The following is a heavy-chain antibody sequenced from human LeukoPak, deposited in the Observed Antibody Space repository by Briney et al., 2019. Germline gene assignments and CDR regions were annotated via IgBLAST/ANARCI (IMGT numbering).Heavy chain of an antibody. J-gene: IGHJ6*03. D-gene: IGHD3-22*01. CDR2: IYSGGNT. Sequence: GGSLRLSCAASGFTVSSNYMSWVRQAPGKGLEWVSVIYSGGNTYYADSVRGRFSISRDDSKNTVYFQMNSLRAEDTAVYYCARAIRDYYDRSGYYYYYMDVWGKGTTVTISS. V-gene: IGHV3-66*01. CDR3: ARAIRDYYDRSGYYYYYMDV. CDR1: GFTVSSNY.